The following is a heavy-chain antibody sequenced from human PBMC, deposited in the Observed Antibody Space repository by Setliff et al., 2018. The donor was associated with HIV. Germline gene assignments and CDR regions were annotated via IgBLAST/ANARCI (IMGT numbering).Heavy chain of an antibody. V-gene: IGHV1-2*06. Sequence: ASVKVSCKASGYTFNTYYRHWVRQAPGQGLEWIGRINPNSGGTNYAQRFQGRVTMTRDTSISTAYMEMTSLRSDDTAVYYCARGWATGANSSPLDVWGEGTTVTVSS. CDR1: GYTFNTYY. CDR2: INPNSGGT. D-gene: IGHD6-6*01. CDR3: ARGWATGANSSPLDV. J-gene: IGHJ6*04.